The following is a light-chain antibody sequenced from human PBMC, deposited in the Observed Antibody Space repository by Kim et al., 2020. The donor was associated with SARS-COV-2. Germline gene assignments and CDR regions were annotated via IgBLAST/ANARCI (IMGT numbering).Light chain of an antibody. CDR2: SVS. CDR3: QQSYSYPYS. J-gene: IGKJ2*03. Sequence: SASVGDRATLSCRASQTMTNYLNWYQQKPGKAPRLLIYSVSKLQTGVPSRFSGGGSGTEFTLTISGLQPEDCTTYFCQQSYSYPYSFGQGTKLEI. CDR1: QTMTNY. V-gene: IGKV1-39*01.